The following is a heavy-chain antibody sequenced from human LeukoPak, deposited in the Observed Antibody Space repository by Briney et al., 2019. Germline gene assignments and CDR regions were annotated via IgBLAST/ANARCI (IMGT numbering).Heavy chain of an antibody. J-gene: IGHJ4*02. V-gene: IGHV3-21*01. Sequence: GGSLRLSCAASGFSFSSYSMNWVRQAPGKGLEWVSSISSSSSYIYYAGSVKGRFTISRDNAKNSLYLQMNSLRAEDTAVYYCARGGYYYDSSDYLYFDYWGQGTLVTVSS. D-gene: IGHD3-22*01. CDR1: GFSFSSYS. CDR2: ISSSSSYI. CDR3: ARGGYYYDSSDYLYFDY.